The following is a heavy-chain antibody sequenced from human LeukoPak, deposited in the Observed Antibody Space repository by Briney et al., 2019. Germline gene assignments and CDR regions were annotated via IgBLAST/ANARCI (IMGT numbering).Heavy chain of an antibody. CDR3: ARLITMVRGVTNYYFDY. CDR2: IYHSGST. V-gene: IGHV4-59*04. D-gene: IGHD3-10*01. J-gene: IGHJ4*02. CDR1: GGSISSYY. Sequence: PSETLSLTCTVSGGSISSYYWSWIRQPPGKGLEWIGSIYHSGSTYYNPSLKSRVTISVDTSKNQFSLKLSSVTAADTAVYYCARLITMVRGVTNYYFDYWGQGTLVTVSS.